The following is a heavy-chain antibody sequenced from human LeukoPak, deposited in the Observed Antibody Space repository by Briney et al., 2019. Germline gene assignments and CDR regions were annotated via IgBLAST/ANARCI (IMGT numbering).Heavy chain of an antibody. CDR3: ARSLSPVRNYFDY. CDR2: ISWNSGSI. CDR1: GFTFDDYA. V-gene: IGHV3-9*03. J-gene: IGHJ4*02. D-gene: IGHD1-26*01. Sequence: GRSLRLSCAASGFTFDDYAMHWVRQAPGKGLEWVSGISWNSGSIGYADSVKGRFTISRDNAKNSLYLQMNSLRAEDMALFYCARSLSPVRNYFDYWGQGTLVTVSS.